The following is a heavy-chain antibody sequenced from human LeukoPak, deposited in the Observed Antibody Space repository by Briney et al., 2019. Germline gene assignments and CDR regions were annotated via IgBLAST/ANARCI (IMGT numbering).Heavy chain of an antibody. CDR1: GGTFSSYA. Sequence: SVKVSCKASGGTFSSYAISWVRQAPGQGLEWMGRIIPIFGTATYAQKFQGRVTITTDESTSTAYMELSSLRSEDTAVYYCAYGDYDWYFDLWGRGTLVTVSS. V-gene: IGHV1-69*05. CDR2: IIPIFGTA. CDR3: AYGDYDWYFDL. J-gene: IGHJ2*01. D-gene: IGHD4-17*01.